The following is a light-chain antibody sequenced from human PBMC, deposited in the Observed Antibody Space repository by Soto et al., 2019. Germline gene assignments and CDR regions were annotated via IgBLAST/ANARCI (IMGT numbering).Light chain of an antibody. J-gene: IGKJ2*01. Sequence: DIVLTQSPGTLSLSPGEGATLSGRASQSVSSSHLAWYQQKPGQAPRLVIYGASSRATGIPDRFSGSGSGTDFTLTISRLEPEDFAVYYCQQYGGSPLYTFGQGTTLEIK. V-gene: IGKV3-20*01. CDR2: GAS. CDR1: QSVSSSH. CDR3: QQYGGSPLYT.